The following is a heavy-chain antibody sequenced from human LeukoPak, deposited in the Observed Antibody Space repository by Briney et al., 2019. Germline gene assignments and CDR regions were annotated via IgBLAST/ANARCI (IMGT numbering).Heavy chain of an antibody. CDR3: ARGQWLARWFDY. V-gene: IGHV4-34*01. CDR2: INHSGST. J-gene: IGHJ4*02. D-gene: IGHD6-19*01. Sequence: PSETLSLTCAVYGGSFSGYYWSWIRQPPGKGLEWIGEINHSGSTNYNPSLKSRVTISVDTSKNQFSLKLSSVTAADTAVYYCARGQWLARWFDYWGQGTLVTVSS. CDR1: GGSFSGYY.